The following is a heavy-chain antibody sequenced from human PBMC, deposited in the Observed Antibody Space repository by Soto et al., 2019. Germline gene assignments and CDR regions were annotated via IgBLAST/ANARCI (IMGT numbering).Heavy chain of an antibody. CDR1: GYTFSSYS. CDR2: ISGYNGNT. V-gene: IGHV1-18*01. J-gene: IGHJ6*02. D-gene: IGHD3-16*01. CDR3: ARDIGGGEDV. Sequence: ASVKVSCKTSGYTFSSYSISWVRQAPGQGLEWMGWISGYNGNTIYAQKLQGRVTVTTDSSTSTAYMELRSLRSDDTAVYYCARDIGGGEDVWGQGTTVTAP.